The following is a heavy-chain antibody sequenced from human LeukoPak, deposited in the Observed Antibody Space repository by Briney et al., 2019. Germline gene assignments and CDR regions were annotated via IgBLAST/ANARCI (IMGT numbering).Heavy chain of an antibody. D-gene: IGHD4-17*01. V-gene: IGHV3-21*06. J-gene: IGHJ5*02. CDR1: GFTFSTYS. Sequence: GGSLRLSCTASGFTFSTYSMNWVRQAPGKGLEWVSSISSRISYIYYADSVRGRFTISRDNVKNSLYLQMNSLRAEDTAVYYCARLTTVTTFWFDPWGQGTLVTVSS. CDR3: ARLTTVTTFWFDP. CDR2: ISSRISYI.